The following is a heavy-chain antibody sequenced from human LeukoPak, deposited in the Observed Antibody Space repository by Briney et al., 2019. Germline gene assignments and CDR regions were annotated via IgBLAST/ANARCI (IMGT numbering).Heavy chain of an antibody. Sequence: GGSLRLSCAASGFTFSDYYMSWIRQAPGKGLEWVSYISSSGSTIYYADSVKGRFTISRDNAKNSLYLQMNSLRAEDTAVYYCARVSPIYCGGDCSGGYFDYWGQGTLVTVSS. J-gene: IGHJ4*02. CDR3: ARVSPIYCGGDCSGGYFDY. V-gene: IGHV3-11*01. CDR2: ISSSGSTI. CDR1: GFTFSDYY. D-gene: IGHD2-21*02.